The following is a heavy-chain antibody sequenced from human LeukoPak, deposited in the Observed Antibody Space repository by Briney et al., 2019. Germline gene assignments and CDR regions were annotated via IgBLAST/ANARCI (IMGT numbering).Heavy chain of an antibody. CDR3: ARRAYSSGWYYFDY. Sequence: PSETLSLTCTVSGGSISSYYWSRIRQPPGKGLEWIGCIFHSGSTNYNPSLKSRVTISVDTSKNQFSLKLSSVTAADTAVYYCARRAYSSGWYYFDYWGRGTLVTVSS. J-gene: IGHJ4*02. CDR2: IFHSGST. V-gene: IGHV4-59*08. D-gene: IGHD6-19*01. CDR1: GGSISSYY.